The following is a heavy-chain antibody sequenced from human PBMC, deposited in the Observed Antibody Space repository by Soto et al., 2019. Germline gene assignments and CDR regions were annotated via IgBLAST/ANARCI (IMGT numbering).Heavy chain of an antibody. CDR1: GFSLGTSGVG. Sequence: QITLKESGPTLVKPTQTLTLTCTFSGFSLGTSGVGVGWIRLPPGKALEWLALIYWDDDKRYSPSLKSRLTITKDTSKNQVVLTMTNMDPVDTATYYCAHSSTTVTTLDYWGQGTLVTVSS. CDR3: AHSSTTVTTLDY. J-gene: IGHJ4*02. V-gene: IGHV2-5*02. D-gene: IGHD4-17*01. CDR2: IYWDDDK.